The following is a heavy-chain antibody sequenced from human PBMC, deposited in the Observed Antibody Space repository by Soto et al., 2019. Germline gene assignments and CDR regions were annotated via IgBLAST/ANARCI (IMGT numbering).Heavy chain of an antibody. V-gene: IGHV4-34*01. D-gene: IGHD3-3*01. J-gene: IGHJ4*02. Sequence: PSETLSLTCAVYGVSFSGYYWSWIRQPPGKGLEWIGEINHSGSTYYNPSLKSRVTISVDRSKNQFSLKLSSVTAADTAVYYCARVHHFGVIEDWGPGTLVTVSS. CDR3: ARVHHFGVIED. CDR2: INHSGST. CDR1: GVSFSGYY.